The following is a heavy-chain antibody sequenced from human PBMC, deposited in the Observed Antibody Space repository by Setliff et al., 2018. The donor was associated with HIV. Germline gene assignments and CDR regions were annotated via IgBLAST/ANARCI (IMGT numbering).Heavy chain of an antibody. Sequence: LRLSCAASGFTISSYWMNWVRQAPGKGLEWVANIKQDGSEKYYVDSVKGRFTISKDNARNSLYLQMDSLRAEDTAVYYCTKGHYTTLGWGQGTLVTVSS. J-gene: IGHJ4*02. V-gene: IGHV3-7*01. CDR3: TKGHYTTLG. CDR2: IKQDGSEK. D-gene: IGHD2-2*02. CDR1: GFTISSYW.